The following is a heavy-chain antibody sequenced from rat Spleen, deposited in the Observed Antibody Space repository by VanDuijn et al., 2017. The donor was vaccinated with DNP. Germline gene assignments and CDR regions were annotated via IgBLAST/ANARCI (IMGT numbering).Heavy chain of an antibody. J-gene: IGHJ2*01. CDR1: GFTFSNYG. D-gene: IGHD4-3*01. V-gene: IGHV5S13*01. Sequence: EVQLVESGGGLVQPGRSLKLSCAASGFTFSNYGMAWVRQAPTKGLEWVASITYSGGNTYYRDSVKGRFAISRDNAKSTLYLQMNSLRSEDMATYYCVRWNSGHFDYWGQGVMVTVSS. CDR3: VRWNSGHFDY. CDR2: ITYSGGNT.